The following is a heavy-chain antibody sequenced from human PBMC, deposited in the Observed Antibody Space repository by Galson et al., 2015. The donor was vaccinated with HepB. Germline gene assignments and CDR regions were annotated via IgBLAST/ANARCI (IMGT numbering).Heavy chain of an antibody. CDR3: ARGRQFYTS. CDR1: GDFVTTGH. V-gene: IGHV4-59*02. J-gene: IGHJ4*02. Sequence: QVQLQESVTGLVKPSETLSLTCTVSGDFVTTGHWSWIRQSPGKGLEWIGYIYSIASTNQNPSIESRVSMSLDTSKNQFSLKLRSVNAAGTAVYYCARGRQFYTSWGQGTLVTVSS. D-gene: IGHD2-2*02. CDR2: IYSIAST.